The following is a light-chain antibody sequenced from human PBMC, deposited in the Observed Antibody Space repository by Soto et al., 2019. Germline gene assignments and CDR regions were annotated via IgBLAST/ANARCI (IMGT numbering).Light chain of an antibody. Sequence: QSVLTQPASVSGSPGQSITISCTGTSSDVAGYNYVSWYQQHPGKAPKLMIYDVSNRPSGVSNRFSGSKSGNTASLTISGLQAEDEADYYCSSYTSSSTLLFGGGTKLTVL. J-gene: IGLJ2*01. CDR2: DVS. V-gene: IGLV2-14*01. CDR1: SSDVAGYNY. CDR3: SSYTSSSTLL.